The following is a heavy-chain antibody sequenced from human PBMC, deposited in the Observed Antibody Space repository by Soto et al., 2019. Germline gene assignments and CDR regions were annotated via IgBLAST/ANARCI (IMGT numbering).Heavy chain of an antibody. J-gene: IGHJ4*02. D-gene: IGHD1-26*01. V-gene: IGHV3-23*01. Sequence: EVQLLESGGGLVQPGGSLRLSCAASGFTFNNYAMSWVRQAPGKGLEWVSIVTGSGSTTDYADSVKGRFTISRDKSKTTLFLQMNSLRAEDTAVYYCAKTGGSYWGFDYWGQGTLVTVSS. CDR1: GFTFNNYA. CDR3: AKTGGSYWGFDY. CDR2: VTGSGSTT.